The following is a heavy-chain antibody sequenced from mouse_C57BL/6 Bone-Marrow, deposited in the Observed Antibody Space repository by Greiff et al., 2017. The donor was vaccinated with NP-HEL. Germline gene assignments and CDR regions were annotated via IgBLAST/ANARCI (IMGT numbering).Heavy chain of an antibody. Sequence: EVQRVESGPGLVKPSQSLSLTCSVTGYSITSGFYWNWIRQFPGNKLECMGYISYDGSNNYNPSLKNRISITRDTSKNQFFLKLNSVTTEDTATYYCARDEDDGYYWFAYWGQGTLVTVSA. CDR2: ISYDGSN. CDR3: ARDEDDGYYWFAY. J-gene: IGHJ3*01. CDR1: GYSITSGFY. V-gene: IGHV3-6*01. D-gene: IGHD2-3*01.